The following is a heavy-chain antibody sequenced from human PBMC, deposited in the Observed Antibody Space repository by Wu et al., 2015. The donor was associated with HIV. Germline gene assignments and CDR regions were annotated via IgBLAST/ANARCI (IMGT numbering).Heavy chain of an antibody. CDR2: INANNGGT. Sequence: QVQLVQSGAEVKKPGASVKVSCKASGYTFTGHYIDWVRQAPGQGLEWMGWINANNGGTNYAQKFQGRVTMTRDTSISTAYIELSRLRSDDTAVYYCARDLGGYHIRDAFDIWGQGTMVTVSS. J-gene: IGHJ3*02. CDR1: GYTFTGHY. D-gene: IGHD1-26*01. V-gene: IGHV1-2*02. CDR3: ARDLGGYHIRDAFDI.